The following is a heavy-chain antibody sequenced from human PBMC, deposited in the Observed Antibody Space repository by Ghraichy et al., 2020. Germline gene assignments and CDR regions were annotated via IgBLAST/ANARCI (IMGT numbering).Heavy chain of an antibody. D-gene: IGHD2-2*01. CDR1: GFTFSSYA. V-gene: IGHV3-23*01. Sequence: GGSLRLSCAASGFTFSSYAMSWVRQAPGKGLEWVSAISGSGGSTYYADSVKGRFTISRDNSKNTLYLQMNSLRAEDTAVYYCATSDIVVVPAAKTSHYGMDVWGQGTTVTVSS. CDR2: ISGSGGST. J-gene: IGHJ6*02. CDR3: ATSDIVVVPAAKTSHYGMDV.